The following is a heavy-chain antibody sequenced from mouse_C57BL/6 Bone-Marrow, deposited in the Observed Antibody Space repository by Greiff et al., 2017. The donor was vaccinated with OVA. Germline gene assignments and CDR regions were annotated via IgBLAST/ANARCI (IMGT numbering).Heavy chain of an antibody. CDR2: INPSSGYT. CDR3: AKYDSDGGIPL. V-gene: IGHV1-4*01. D-gene: IGHD2-4*01. Sequence: QVQLQQSGAELARPGASVKMSCKASGYTFTSYTMHWVKQRPGQGLEWIGYINPSSGYTKYNQKFKDKATLTADKSSSTAYMQLSSLTSEDSAVYYCAKYDSDGGIPLWGQGTAVTVSS. J-gene: IGHJ4*01. CDR1: GYTFTSYT.